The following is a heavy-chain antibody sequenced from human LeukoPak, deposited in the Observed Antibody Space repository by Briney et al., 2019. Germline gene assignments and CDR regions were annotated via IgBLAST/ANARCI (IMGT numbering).Heavy chain of an antibody. CDR1: AFTFSSYA. Sequence: GGSLRLSCATSAFTFSSYAMSWVRQAPGKGLEWVSGISGSGGRTYYADAAKGRFTISRDNSENTLYLQINSLRVEDTAIYYCAKDIRDGSGTYGYFDYWGQGTLVTVSS. V-gene: IGHV3-23*01. J-gene: IGHJ4*02. D-gene: IGHD3-10*01. CDR2: ISGSGGRT. CDR3: AKDIRDGSGTYGYFDY.